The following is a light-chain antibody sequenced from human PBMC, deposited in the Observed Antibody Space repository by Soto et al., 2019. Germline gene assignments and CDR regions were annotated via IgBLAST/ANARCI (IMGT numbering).Light chain of an antibody. CDR1: SSDVGGYNY. CDR2: EVS. V-gene: IGLV2-14*01. CDR3: GSYTSSTTIVL. J-gene: IGLJ2*01. Sequence: QSVLTQPASVSGSPGQSITISCTGTSSDVGGYNYVSWYQQHPGKAPKLMIYEVSNRPSGVSNRFSGSKSGNTASLTISGLQAEDEAVYYCGSYTSSTTIVLFGGGTKLTVL.